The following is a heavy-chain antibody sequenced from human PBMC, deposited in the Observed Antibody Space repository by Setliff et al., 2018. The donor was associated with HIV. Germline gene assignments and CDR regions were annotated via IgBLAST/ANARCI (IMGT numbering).Heavy chain of an antibody. Sequence: ASVKVSCKASGYTLSSHYIHWVRQAPGHRPEWVGWINPQTGGTNFAQKFQGRITMTSDTSVNTVFIELSRLKSDDTALYYGARDLRNSNTLFGVLNFVFDLWGQGTLVTVSS. CDR2: INPQTGGT. D-gene: IGHD3-3*01. CDR3: ARDLRNSNTLFGVLNFVFDL. CDR1: GYTLSSHY. V-gene: IGHV1-2*02. J-gene: IGHJ4*02.